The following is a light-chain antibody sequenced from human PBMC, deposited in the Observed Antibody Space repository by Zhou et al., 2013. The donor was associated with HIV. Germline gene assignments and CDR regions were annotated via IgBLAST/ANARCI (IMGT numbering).Light chain of an antibody. V-gene: IGKV1-39*01. J-gene: IGKJ4*01. Sequence: DIQMTQSPSSLSASVGDRVTITCRASQSISSHLNWYQHKAGKAPKLLIYAASSLQSGVPSRFSGSGSGTYFTLTISSLQPEDFATYYCQQSYSTPLTFGGGTKVEIK. CDR3: QQSYSTPLT. CDR1: QSISSH. CDR2: AAS.